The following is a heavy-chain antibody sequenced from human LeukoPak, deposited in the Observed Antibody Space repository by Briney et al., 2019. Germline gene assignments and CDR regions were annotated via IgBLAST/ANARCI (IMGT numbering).Heavy chain of an antibody. CDR3: ARVPRSYYYYYYMDV. Sequence: PSETLSLTCNVSGGSISGYHWSWIRHPPGRGRERLGYIYYSGSSNYNPSLKSRVTMSADTSKNQFSLKLSSVTAADTAVYYCARVPRSYYYYYYMDVWGKGTTVTVSS. CDR1: GGSISGYH. CDR2: IYYSGSS. J-gene: IGHJ6*03. V-gene: IGHV4-59*01.